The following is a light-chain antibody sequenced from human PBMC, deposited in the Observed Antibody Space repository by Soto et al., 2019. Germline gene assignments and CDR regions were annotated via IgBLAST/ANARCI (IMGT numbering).Light chain of an antibody. CDR3: QQYNKSPLT. CDR1: QSVSNN. V-gene: IGKV3-15*01. Sequence: EIVMTQSPATLSVSPGERATLSCRASQSVSNNLAWYQQKPGQAPRLLIYEKSTRATGIPDRFSGSGSGTEFTLTISSLQSEDFAVYSCQQYNKSPLTFDGATKVEIK. CDR2: EKS. J-gene: IGKJ4*01.